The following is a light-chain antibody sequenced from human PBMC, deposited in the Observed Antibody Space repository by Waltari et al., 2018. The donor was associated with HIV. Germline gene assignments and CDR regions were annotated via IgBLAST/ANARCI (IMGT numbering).Light chain of an antibody. J-gene: IGLJ3*02. V-gene: IGLV1-40*01. CDR3: QSYDSSLSVWV. Sequence: QSVLTQPPSLSVAPGQRVTISCTGSSSNIGAGYDVHWYQQIPGTAPKLLIYGNSHRPSGVPDRFSGSKSGTSASLAITGLQAEDEADYYCQSYDSSLSVWVFGGGTKLTVL. CDR2: GNS. CDR1: SSNIGAGYD.